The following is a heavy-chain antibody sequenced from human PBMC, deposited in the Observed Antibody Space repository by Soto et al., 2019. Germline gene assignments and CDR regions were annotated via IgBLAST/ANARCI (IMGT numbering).Heavy chain of an antibody. CDR2: IIPIFGTA. J-gene: IGHJ4*02. V-gene: IGHV1-69*06. CDR3: ARGYYYDSSGYYSYFDY. Sequence: QVQLVQSGAEVKKPGSSVKVSCKASGGTFSSYAISWVRQAPGQGLEWMGGIIPIFGTANYAQKFQGRVTITADKSTSTAYMELSSLRSEGTAVYYCARGYYYDSSGYYSYFDYWGQGTMVTVSS. D-gene: IGHD3-22*01. CDR1: GGTFSSYA.